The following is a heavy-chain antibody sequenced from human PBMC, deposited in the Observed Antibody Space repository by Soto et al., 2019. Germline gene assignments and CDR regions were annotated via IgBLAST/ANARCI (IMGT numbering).Heavy chain of an antibody. Sequence: QVQLVESGGGLVKSGGSLRLSCAASGFTFSDHYMSWIRQAPGQGLEWVSHISSSSKIIYYGDSVKRRVTISRDNAKNSVYLQLIGTRVEDTAVYYCARDSFRSGGPLGFWGQGALVTVSS. J-gene: IGHJ4*02. D-gene: IGHD3-3*01. CDR3: ARDSFRSGGPLGF. V-gene: IGHV3-11*01. CDR2: ISSSSKII. CDR1: GFTFSDHY.